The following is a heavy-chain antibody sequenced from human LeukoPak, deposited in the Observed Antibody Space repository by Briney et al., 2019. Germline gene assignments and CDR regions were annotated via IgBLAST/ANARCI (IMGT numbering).Heavy chain of an antibody. CDR2: IIPILGIG. CDR3: ARAEEDSSGLYYFDY. V-gene: IGHV1-69*02. D-gene: IGHD3-22*01. J-gene: IGHJ4*02. Sequence: SVKVSCKASGDTFSSYTISWVRQPPGQGMEWMGRIIPILGIGKYAQNFQGRVTITADKSTSTAYVELSSLRSEDTAVYYCARAEEDSSGLYYFDYWGQGTLVTVSS. CDR1: GDTFSSYT.